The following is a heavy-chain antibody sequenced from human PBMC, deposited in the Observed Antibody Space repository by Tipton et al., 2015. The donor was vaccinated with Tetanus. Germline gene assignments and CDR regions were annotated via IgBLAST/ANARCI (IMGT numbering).Heavy chain of an antibody. V-gene: IGHV3-23*01. J-gene: IGHJ4*02. D-gene: IGHD3-16*01. CDR3: AGGGAAFQDDY. Sequence: SLRLSCAASGFTFSSYAMSWVRQAPGKGLEWVSAISGSGGSTYYADSVKGRFTISRDNSKNTLYLQMNSLRAEDTAVYYWAGGGAAFQDDYWGQGTLVTVSS. CDR2: ISGSGGST. CDR1: GFTFSSYA.